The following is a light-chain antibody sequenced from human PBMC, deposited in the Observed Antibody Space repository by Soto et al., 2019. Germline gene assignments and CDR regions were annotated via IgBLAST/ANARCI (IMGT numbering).Light chain of an antibody. CDR1: QSISIW. V-gene: IGKV1-5*03. CDR3: QQYSTYTPRT. J-gene: IGKJ1*01. CDR2: KAS. Sequence: DIQMTQSPSTLSGSVGDRVTITCRASQSISIWLAWYQQKPGKAPKILIYKASSLESGVPSRFSGSGSGTEFTLTISSLKPDDFATYYCQQYSTYTPRTFGQGTKVDIK.